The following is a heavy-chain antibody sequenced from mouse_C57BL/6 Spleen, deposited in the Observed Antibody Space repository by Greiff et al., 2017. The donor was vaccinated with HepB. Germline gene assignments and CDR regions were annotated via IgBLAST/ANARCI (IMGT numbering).Heavy chain of an antibody. Sequence: VKLMESGPGLVAPSQSLSITCTVSGFSLTSYAISWVRQPPGKGLEWLGVIWTGGGTNYNSALKSRLSISKDNSKSQVFLKMNSLQTDDTARYYCATNYYGSSYVDWYFDVWGTGTTVTVSS. CDR3: ATNYYGSSYVDWYFDV. CDR1: GFSLTSYA. D-gene: IGHD1-1*01. V-gene: IGHV2-9-1*01. J-gene: IGHJ1*03. CDR2: IWTGGGT.